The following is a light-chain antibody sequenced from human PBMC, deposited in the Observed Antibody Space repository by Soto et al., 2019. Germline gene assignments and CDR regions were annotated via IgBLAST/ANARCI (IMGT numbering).Light chain of an antibody. J-gene: IGLJ2*01. CDR3: QVWDTTTGVV. CDR2: RDR. CDR1: NIGYKS. Sequence: SYELTRALSESVALGQTATISCGGNNIGYKSVYWYQQRPGQAPVVVISRDRRRPSGIPERFSGSNSGNTATLTISRAQAGDEADYYCQVWDTTTGVVFGGGTKLTVL. V-gene: IGLV3-9*01.